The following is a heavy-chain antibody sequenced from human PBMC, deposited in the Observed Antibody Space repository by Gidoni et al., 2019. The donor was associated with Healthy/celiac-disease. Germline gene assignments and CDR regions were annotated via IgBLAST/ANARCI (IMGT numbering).Heavy chain of an antibody. CDR3: ARQVPAGYSYGYGDY. Sequence: QLQLQESGPGLVKPSETLSLTCTVPVGSISSSSYYWGWIRQPPGKGLEWIGSIYYSGSTYYNPSLKSRVTISVDTSKNQFSLKLSSVTAADTAVYYCARQVPAGYSYGYGDYWGQGTLVTVSS. V-gene: IGHV4-39*01. CDR2: IYYSGST. J-gene: IGHJ4*02. D-gene: IGHD5-18*01. CDR1: VGSISSSSYY.